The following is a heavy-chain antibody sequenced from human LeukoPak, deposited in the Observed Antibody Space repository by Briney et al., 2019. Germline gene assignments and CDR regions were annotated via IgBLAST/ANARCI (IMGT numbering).Heavy chain of an antibody. CDR3: AREAPDIVVVPAAIVGPPSYYYYMDV. V-gene: IGHV4-4*07. Sequence: SETLSLTCTVSGGSISSYYWSWIRQPAGKGLEWIGRIYTSGSTNYNPSPKSRVTMSVDTSKNQFSLKLSSVPAADTAVYYCAREAPDIVVVPAAIVGPPSYYYYMDVWGKGTTVTVSS. D-gene: IGHD2-2*01. J-gene: IGHJ6*03. CDR2: IYTSGST. CDR1: GGSISSYY.